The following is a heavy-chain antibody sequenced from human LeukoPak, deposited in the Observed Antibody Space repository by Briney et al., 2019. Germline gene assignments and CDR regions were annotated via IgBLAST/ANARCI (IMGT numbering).Heavy chain of an antibody. V-gene: IGHV4-4*07. J-gene: IGHJ4*02. CDR3: ARGGGNRHFDA. D-gene: IGHD2-15*01. CDR2: IYTTGST. CDR1: VGFTTYDY. Sequence: SATLSLTCSVSVGFTTYDYWNWIRQPAGKAPELIGRIYTTGSTNNAPSLKSRLTMTLHKSKKQFALKATSRTAANAALYSCARGGGNRHFDAWGQGILVTVSS.